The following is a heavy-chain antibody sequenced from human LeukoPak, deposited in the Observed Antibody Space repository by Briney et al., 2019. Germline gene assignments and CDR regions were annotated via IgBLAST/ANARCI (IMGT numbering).Heavy chain of an antibody. CDR3: ARRKYYYDSSGYSYYFDY. Sequence: GGSLRLSCAASGFTFDDYGMSWVRQAPGKGLEWDSGINWNGGSTGYVDSVKGRFTISRDNAKNSLYLQMNSLRAEDSAFYYCARRKYYYDSSGYSYYFDYWGQGTLVTVSS. D-gene: IGHD3-22*01. V-gene: IGHV3-20*04. J-gene: IGHJ4*01. CDR1: GFTFDDYG. CDR2: INWNGGST.